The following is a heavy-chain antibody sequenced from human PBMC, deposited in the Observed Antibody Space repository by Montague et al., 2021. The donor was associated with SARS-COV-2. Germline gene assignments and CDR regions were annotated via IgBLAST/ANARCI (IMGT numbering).Heavy chain of an antibody. CDR1: GGSISSYY. Sequence: SETLSLTCTVSGGSISSYYWGWIRQPAGKGLEWIGRIYTSGSTNYNPSLKSRVTMSVDTSKNQFSLKLSSVTAADTAVYYCARVWYSSSWYYFDYWGQGTRVTVSS. CDR2: IYTSGST. CDR3: ARVWYSSSWYYFDY. D-gene: IGHD6-13*01. J-gene: IGHJ4*02. V-gene: IGHV4-4*07.